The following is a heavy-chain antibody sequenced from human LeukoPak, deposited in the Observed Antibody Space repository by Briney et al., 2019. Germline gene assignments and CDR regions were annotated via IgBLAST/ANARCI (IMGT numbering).Heavy chain of an antibody. CDR1: GFTFSSYG. CDR2: ISYDGSNK. Sequence: PGRSLRLSCAASGFTFSSYGMHWVRQAPGKGLEWVAVISYDGSNKYYADSVKGRFTISRDNSKNTLYLQMNSLRAEDTAVYYCAKAGGLGDIVATMLDYWGQGTQVTVSS. CDR3: AKAGGLGDIVATMLDY. J-gene: IGHJ4*02. V-gene: IGHV3-30*18. D-gene: IGHD5-12*01.